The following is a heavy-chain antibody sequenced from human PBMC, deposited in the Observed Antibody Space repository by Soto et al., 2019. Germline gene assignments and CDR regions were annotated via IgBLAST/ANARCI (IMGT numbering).Heavy chain of an antibody. CDR1: GGSISSSSYY. J-gene: IGHJ4*02. CDR2: INHSGST. V-gene: IGHV4-39*07. D-gene: IGHD2-15*01. CDR3: ARRWGRSFDY. Sequence: SETLSLTCTVSGGSISSSSYYWGWIRQPPGTGLEWIGEINHSGSTNYNPSLKSRVTISVDTSKNQFSLKLSSVTAADTAVYYCARRWGRSFDYWGQGTLVTVSS.